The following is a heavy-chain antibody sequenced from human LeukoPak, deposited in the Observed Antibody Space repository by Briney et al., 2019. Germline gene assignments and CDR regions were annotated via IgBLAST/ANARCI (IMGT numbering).Heavy chain of an antibody. Sequence: SETLSLTCTVSGGSISSGGYYWSWIRQHPGKGLEWIGYIYYSGSTYYNPSLKSRVTISVDTSKNQFSLKLSSVTAEDTAVYYCAKVIDCSSTSCYLPFYYFDYWGQGTLVTVSS. CDR3: AKVIDCSSTSCYLPFYYFDY. CDR2: IYYSGST. V-gene: IGHV4-31*03. J-gene: IGHJ4*02. CDR1: GGSISSGGYY. D-gene: IGHD2-2*01.